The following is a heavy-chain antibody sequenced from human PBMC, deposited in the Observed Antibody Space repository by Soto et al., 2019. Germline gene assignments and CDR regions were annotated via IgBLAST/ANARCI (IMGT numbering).Heavy chain of an antibody. D-gene: IGHD6-25*01. CDR3: ARPHGGSSGWDNWFDP. CDR1: GGSISSYY. Sequence: SETLSLTCTVSGGSISSYYWSWIRQPPGKGLEWIGYIYYSGSTNYNPSLKSRVTISVDTSKNQFSLKLSSVTAADTAVYYCARPHGGSSGWDNWFDPWGQGTLVTGLL. CDR2: IYYSGST. V-gene: IGHV4-59*01. J-gene: IGHJ5*02.